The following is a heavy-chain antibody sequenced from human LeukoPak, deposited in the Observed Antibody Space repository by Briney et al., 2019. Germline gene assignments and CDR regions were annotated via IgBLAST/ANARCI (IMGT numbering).Heavy chain of an antibody. D-gene: IGHD3-22*01. CDR1: GYTFTGYY. CDR3: ARGVDYYDSSGYTYYFDY. CDR2: INPNSGGT. Sequence: GASVKVSCKASGYTFTGYYMHWVRQAPGQGLEWMGWINPNSGGTNYAQKFQGRVTMTRDTSISTAYMELSRLRSDDTAVYYCARGVDYYDSSGYTYYFDYWGQGTLVTVSS. J-gene: IGHJ4*02. V-gene: IGHV1-2*02.